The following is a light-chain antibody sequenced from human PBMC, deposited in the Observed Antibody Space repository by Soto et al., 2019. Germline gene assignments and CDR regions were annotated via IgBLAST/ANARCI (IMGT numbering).Light chain of an antibody. J-gene: IGLJ1*01. Sequence: QSALTQPASVSGSPGQSITISCTGTSSDVGGYNYVSWYQQHPGKAPKLMISEVSNRPSGVSNRFSGSKSGNTASLTISGRQAEDEADYYCSSYTGSSTPYVFGTGTKLTVL. V-gene: IGLV2-14*01. CDR3: SSYTGSSTPYV. CDR1: SSDVGGYNY. CDR2: EVS.